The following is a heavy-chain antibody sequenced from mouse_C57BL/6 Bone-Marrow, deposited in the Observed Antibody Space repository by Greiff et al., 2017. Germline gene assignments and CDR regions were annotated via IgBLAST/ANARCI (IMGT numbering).Heavy chain of an antibody. CDR2: ISSGGSYT. J-gene: IGHJ2*01. CDR1: GFTFSSYG. CDR3: ARLITTVVAKGFDY. V-gene: IGHV5-6*01. D-gene: IGHD1-1*01. Sequence: EVMLVESGGDLVKPGGSLKLSCAASGFTFSSYGMSWVRQTPDTRLEWVATISSGGSYTYYPDSVKGRFTISRDNAKNTLYLQMSSLKSEDTAMYYCARLITTVVAKGFDYWGQGTTLTVSS.